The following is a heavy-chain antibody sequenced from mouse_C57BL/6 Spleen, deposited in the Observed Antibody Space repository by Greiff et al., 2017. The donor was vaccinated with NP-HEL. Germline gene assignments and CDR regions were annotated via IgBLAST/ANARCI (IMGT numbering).Heavy chain of an antibody. CDR1: GYTFTTYP. J-gene: IGHJ1*03. V-gene: IGHV1-47*01. CDR3: ARTTYGSSYGWYFDV. CDR2: FHPYNDDT. D-gene: IGHD1-1*01. Sequence: VKLQQSGAELVKPGASVKMSCKASGYTFTTYPIEWMKQNHGKSLEWIGNFHPYNDDTKYNEKFKGKATLTVEKSSSTVYLELSRLTSDDSAVYYCARTTYGSSYGWYFDVWGTGTTVTVSS.